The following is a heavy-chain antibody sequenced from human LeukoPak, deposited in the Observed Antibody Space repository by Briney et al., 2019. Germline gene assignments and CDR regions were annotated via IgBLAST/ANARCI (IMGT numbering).Heavy chain of an antibody. CDR2: IYYSGST. Sequence: SETLSLTCTVSGGSISSYYWSWIRQPPGKGLGWIGYIYYSGSTNYNPSLKSRVTISVDTSKNQFSLKLSSVTAADTAVYYCARVPSYGSGLDPWGQGTLVTVSS. V-gene: IGHV4-59*01. CDR1: GGSISSYY. D-gene: IGHD3-10*01. J-gene: IGHJ5*02. CDR3: ARVPSYGSGLDP.